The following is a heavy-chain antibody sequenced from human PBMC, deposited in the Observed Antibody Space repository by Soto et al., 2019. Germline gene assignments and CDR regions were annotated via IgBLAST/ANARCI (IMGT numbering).Heavy chain of an antibody. J-gene: IGHJ6*02. Sequence: XSVEVSCRASGYTLTRSYVPWVLQAPGQGLEWMGWINPNSGGTNYAQKFQGWVTMTRDTSISTAYMELSRLRSDDTAVYYCARDRGAETGHYYYGMDVWGQGTTVTGSS. V-gene: IGHV1-2*04. CDR3: ARDRGAETGHYYYGMDV. CDR2: INPNSGGT. CDR1: GYTLTRSY.